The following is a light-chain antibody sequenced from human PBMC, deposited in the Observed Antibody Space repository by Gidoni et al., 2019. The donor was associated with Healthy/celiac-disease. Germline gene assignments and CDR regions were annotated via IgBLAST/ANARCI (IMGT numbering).Light chain of an antibody. V-gene: IGKV1-12*01. Sequence: DVQLNKSPSSLSASVGDRVTITRRASKGISSWLAWYQQQPGKAPKLLVYAASTLKSGVPSRFSGSGSGTDFTLTISSLQPEDFATYYCQQDYSYPPTFGQGTRLEIK. CDR3: QQDYSYPPT. CDR2: AAS. CDR1: KGISSW. J-gene: IGKJ5*01.